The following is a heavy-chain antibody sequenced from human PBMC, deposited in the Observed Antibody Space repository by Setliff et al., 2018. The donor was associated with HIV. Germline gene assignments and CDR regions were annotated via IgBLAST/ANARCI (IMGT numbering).Heavy chain of an antibody. CDR1: GYTFTRYA. CDR3: ARERGGLRSPFDY. Sequence: RASVKVSCKASGYTFTRYAVHWVRQAPGQRLEWMGWINASNGNREYSQKFQGRVTITADESTSTAYMELSSLRSEDTAVYYCARERGGLRSPFDYWGQGTLVTVSS. CDR2: INASNGNR. D-gene: IGHD2-15*01. J-gene: IGHJ4*02. V-gene: IGHV1-3*01.